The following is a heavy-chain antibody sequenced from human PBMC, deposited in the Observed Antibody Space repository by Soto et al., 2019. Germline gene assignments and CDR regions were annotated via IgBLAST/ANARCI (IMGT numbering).Heavy chain of an antibody. D-gene: IGHD1-26*01. J-gene: IGHJ4*02. Sequence: EVQLVESGGGLVQPGGSLRLSCAASGFTFSSYWMHWVRQAPGKGLVRVSRINSDGSSTSYADSVKGRFTISRDNAKNTLYLQMNSLRAEDTAVYYCARVFGAIVGATTLVYWGQGTLVTVSS. CDR2: INSDGSST. V-gene: IGHV3-74*01. CDR1: GFTFSSYW. CDR3: ARVFGAIVGATTLVY.